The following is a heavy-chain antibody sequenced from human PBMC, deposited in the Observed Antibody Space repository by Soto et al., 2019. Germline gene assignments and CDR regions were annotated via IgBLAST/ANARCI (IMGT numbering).Heavy chain of an antibody. D-gene: IGHD2-21*01. J-gene: IGHJ5*02. Sequence: SETLSLTCSVSGAALNSGNYYWSWIRQVPGKGLEWIGHIYVTGAVDYNPSLRDRITISQDTSERQFSLNLRLVTAADTAVYYCARLTIATNNYKRFDPCGQGTLVTFSS. CDR3: ARLTIATNNYKRFDP. CDR2: IYVTGAV. V-gene: IGHV4-31*03. CDR1: GAALNSGNYY.